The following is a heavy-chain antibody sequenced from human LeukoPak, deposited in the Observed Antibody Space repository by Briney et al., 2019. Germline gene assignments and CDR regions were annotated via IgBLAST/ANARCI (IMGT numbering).Heavy chain of an antibody. CDR3: ASPVGGNTLGFDP. CDR2: IYHSGST. J-gene: IGHJ5*02. D-gene: IGHD4-23*01. CDR1: GGSISSGGYS. Sequence: SETLSLTCAVSGGSISSGGYSWSWIRPPPGKGLEWMGYIYHSGSTYYNPSLKSRVTISVDRSKNQFSLKLSSVTAADTAVYYCASPVGGNTLGFDPWGQGTLVTVSS. V-gene: IGHV4-30-2*01.